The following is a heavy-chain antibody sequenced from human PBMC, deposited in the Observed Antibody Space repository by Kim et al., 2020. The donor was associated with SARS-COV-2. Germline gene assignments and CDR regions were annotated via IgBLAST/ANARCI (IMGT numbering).Heavy chain of an antibody. CDR1: GGSISSGGYY. D-gene: IGHD5-18*01. CDR3: AGDVDTDSPGMDV. J-gene: IGHJ6*02. Sequence: SETLSLTCTVSGGSISSGGYYWTWIRQHPGKGLEWLGYVYYSGFTHYNQSLKSRVTISVDTSKDQFSLKLTSVTAADTAEYYCAGDVDTDSPGMDVWGQG. V-gene: IGHV4-31*03. CDR2: VYYSGFT.